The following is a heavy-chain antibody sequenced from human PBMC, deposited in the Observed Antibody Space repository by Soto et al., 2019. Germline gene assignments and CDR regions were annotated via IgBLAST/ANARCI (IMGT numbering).Heavy chain of an antibody. Sequence: ASVKVSCKASGYTFTSYDINWVRQAPGQGLEWMGWMSAYKGNTNYAQKLQGRVTMTTDTSTSTAYMELRSLRSDDTAVYYCARVITIFGVVPDPHDAFDVWGQGTMVTVSS. CDR1: GYTFTSYD. D-gene: IGHD3-3*01. V-gene: IGHV1-18*01. CDR2: MSAYKGNT. J-gene: IGHJ3*01. CDR3: ARVITIFGVVPDPHDAFDV.